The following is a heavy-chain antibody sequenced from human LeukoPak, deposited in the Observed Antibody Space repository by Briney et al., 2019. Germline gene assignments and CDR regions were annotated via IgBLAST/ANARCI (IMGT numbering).Heavy chain of an antibody. CDR3: ARDAEGGGAFDI. V-gene: IGHV4-31*03. J-gene: IGHJ3*02. D-gene: IGHD3-16*01. Sequence: SETLSLTCTVSGGSISSGGYYWSWIRQHPGKGLEWIGYIYYSGSTYYNPSLKSRVTISVDTSKNQFSLKLSSVTAADTAVYYRARDAEGGGAFDIWGQGTMVTVSS. CDR2: IYYSGST. CDR1: GGSISSGGYY.